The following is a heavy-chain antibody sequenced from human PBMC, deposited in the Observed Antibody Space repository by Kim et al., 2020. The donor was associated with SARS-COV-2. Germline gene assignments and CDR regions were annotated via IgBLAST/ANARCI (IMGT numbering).Heavy chain of an antibody. Sequence: DSVKGRFTISRDNSKNTLYLQMNSLRAGDTAVYYCAKVVVVAVGPDAVDIWGQGTMVTVSS. J-gene: IGHJ3*02. D-gene: IGHD2-2*01. CDR3: AKVVVVAVGPDAVDI. V-gene: IGHV3-23*01.